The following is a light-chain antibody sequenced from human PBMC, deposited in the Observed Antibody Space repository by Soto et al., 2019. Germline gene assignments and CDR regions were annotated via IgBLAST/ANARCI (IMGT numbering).Light chain of an antibody. Sequence: EIVMTQSPATLSVSPGERAALSCRASQSVSSRLAWYQQKPGQAPRLLIYGASTRATGIPARFSGSGSGTEFTLTISSLQPEDFAVYYCQQYYNWPPWTFGQGTKVEIK. CDR2: GAS. CDR3: QQYYNWPPWT. V-gene: IGKV3-15*01. J-gene: IGKJ1*01. CDR1: QSVSSR.